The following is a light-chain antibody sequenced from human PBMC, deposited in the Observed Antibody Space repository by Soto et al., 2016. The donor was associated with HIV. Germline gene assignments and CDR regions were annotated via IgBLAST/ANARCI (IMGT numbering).Light chain of an antibody. CDR3: QVWDTSTDHVV. Sequence: SYELTQPPSVSVAPGKTARISCGGNNIGTKGVHWYQQKPGQAPVLVVYDDSDRPSGIPERFSGSNSGNTATLTISRVKAGDEADYYCQVWDTSTDHVVFGGGTKLTVL. CDR1: NIGTKG. V-gene: IGLV3-21*03. CDR2: DDS. J-gene: IGLJ2*01.